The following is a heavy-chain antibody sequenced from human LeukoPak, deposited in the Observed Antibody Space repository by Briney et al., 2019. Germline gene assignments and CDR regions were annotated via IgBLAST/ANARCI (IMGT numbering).Heavy chain of an antibody. CDR1: GYTFTDYY. V-gene: IGHV1-2*02. J-gene: IGHJ6*02. CDR2: INPNSGGT. Sequence: GASVKVSCKASGYTFTDYYMHWVRQAPGQGLEWMGWINPNSGGTNYAQKFQGRVTMTRDTSISTAYMELSRLRSDDTAVYYCARDLTDFGYYYGMDVWGQGTTVTVSS. D-gene: IGHD3-10*01. CDR3: ARDLTDFGYYYGMDV.